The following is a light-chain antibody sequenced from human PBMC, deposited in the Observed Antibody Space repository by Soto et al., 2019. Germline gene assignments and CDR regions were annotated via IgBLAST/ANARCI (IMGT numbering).Light chain of an antibody. CDR2: AAS. CDR1: QGIINY. CDR3: KKYNSAPLT. Sequence: IQMPQSPSSLAASLGDRVTITCRASQGIINYLAWYQQQPGKVPKLLIYAASTLQSGVPSRFSGSGSGNYFTLPISSLQPEDVATYYGKKYNSAPLTVGGGTKVEIK. J-gene: IGKJ4*01. V-gene: IGKV1-27*01.